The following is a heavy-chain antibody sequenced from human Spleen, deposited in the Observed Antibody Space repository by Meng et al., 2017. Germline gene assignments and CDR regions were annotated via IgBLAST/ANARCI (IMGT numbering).Heavy chain of an antibody. J-gene: IGHJ4*02. D-gene: IGHD3-22*01. Sequence: GESLKISCAASGFTFSSYAMHWVRRAPGKGLEWVAVISYDGSNKYYADSVKGRFTISRDNSKNTLYLQMNSLRAEDTAVYYCPREGLTMISYYFDYWGQGTLVTVSS. CDR3: PREGLTMISYYFDY. CDR2: ISYDGSNK. V-gene: IGHV3-30*04. CDR1: GFTFSSYA.